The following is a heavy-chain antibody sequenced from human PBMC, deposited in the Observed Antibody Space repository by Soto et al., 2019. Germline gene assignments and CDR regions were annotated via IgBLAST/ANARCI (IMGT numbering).Heavy chain of an antibody. CDR2: ISSSSSTI. CDR1: GFTFSSYS. CDR3: ARDDPYSSGWYWFDP. D-gene: IGHD6-19*01. J-gene: IGHJ5*02. V-gene: IGHV3-48*02. Sequence: GGSLRLSCAASGFTFSSYSMNWVRQAPGKGLEWVSYISSSSSTIYYADSVKGRFTISRDNAKNSLYLQMNSLRDEDTAVYSCARDDPYSSGWYWFDPWGQGTPVTVSS.